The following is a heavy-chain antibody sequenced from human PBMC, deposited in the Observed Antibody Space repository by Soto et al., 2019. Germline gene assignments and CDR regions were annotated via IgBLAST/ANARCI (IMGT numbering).Heavy chain of an antibody. Sequence: SETLSLTCTVSGGSISSSSYYWGWIRQPPGKGLEWIGSIYYSGSTYYNPSLKSRVTISVDTSKNQFSLKLSSVTAADTAVYYCARRGEASFIAAAGDAFDIWGQGTMVTVSS. D-gene: IGHD6-13*01. CDR3: ARRGEASFIAAAGDAFDI. CDR1: GGSISSSSYY. CDR2: IYYSGST. V-gene: IGHV4-39*01. J-gene: IGHJ3*02.